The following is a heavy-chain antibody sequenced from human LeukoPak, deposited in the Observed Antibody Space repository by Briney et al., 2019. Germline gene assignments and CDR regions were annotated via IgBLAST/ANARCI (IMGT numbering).Heavy chain of an antibody. CDR1: GGTFSSNA. CDR3: ARPTTPYYYYGVDV. Sequence: ASVKVSCKASGGTFSSNAISWVRQAPGQGLELMGGIIPIFGTANYAQKFQGRVTITADESTSTAYMELSSLRSEDTAVYYCARPTTPYYYYGVDVWGQGTTVTVSS. D-gene: IGHD2-15*01. CDR2: IIPIFGTA. J-gene: IGHJ6*02. V-gene: IGHV1-69*13.